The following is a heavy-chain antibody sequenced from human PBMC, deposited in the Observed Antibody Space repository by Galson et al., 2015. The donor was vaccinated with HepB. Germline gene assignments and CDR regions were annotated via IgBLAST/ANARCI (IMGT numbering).Heavy chain of an antibody. CDR3: ARERGSIFSQLYYFDY. Sequence: LRLSCAASGFTFNGYSMNWVRQAPGKGLEWLSYISSSSSTTIYYADSVKGRFTISRDNAKSSLYLQMNSLRAEDTAVYYCARERGSIFSQLYYFDYWGQGALVTVCS. CDR1: GFTFNGYS. D-gene: IGHD3-16*01. CDR2: ISSSSSTTI. J-gene: IGHJ4*02. V-gene: IGHV3-48*04.